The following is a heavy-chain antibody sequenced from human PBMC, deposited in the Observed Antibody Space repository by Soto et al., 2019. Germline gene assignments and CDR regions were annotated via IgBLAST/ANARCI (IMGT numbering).Heavy chain of an antibody. CDR3: ARPDYSNYLGAFDV. CDR1: GGTFSSYA. D-gene: IGHD4-4*01. Sequence: SVKVSCKASGGTFSSYAISWVRQAPGQGLEWMGGIIPIFGTANYAQKFQGRVTITADESTSTAYMELSSLRSEDTAVYYCARPDYSNYLGAFDVWGQGTMVTVSS. J-gene: IGHJ3*01. V-gene: IGHV1-69*13. CDR2: IIPIFGTA.